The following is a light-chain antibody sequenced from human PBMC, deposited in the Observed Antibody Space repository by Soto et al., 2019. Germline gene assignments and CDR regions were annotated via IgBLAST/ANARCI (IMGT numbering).Light chain of an antibody. CDR1: QRISTY. CDR3: QQSYSTPYT. V-gene: IGKV1-39*01. CDR2: GAS. J-gene: IGKJ2*01. Sequence: DIQITQSPSSLSASVGDRVNITCRAGQRISTYLNWYQQRPGKAPKILIYGASSLQSGVPSRFSGGGSGTDFTLIISSLQPEDFATYSCQQSYSTPYTFGQGTKVDIK.